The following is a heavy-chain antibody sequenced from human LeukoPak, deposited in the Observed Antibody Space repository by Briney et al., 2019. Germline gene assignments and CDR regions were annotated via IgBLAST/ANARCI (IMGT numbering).Heavy chain of an antibody. Sequence: SETLSLTCAVYGGSFSGYYWSWIRQPPGKGLEWIGEINHSGCTNYNPSLKSRVTISVDTSKNQFSLKLSSVTAADTAVYYCARGVVVVTTHFDYWGQGTLVTVSS. CDR1: GGSFSGYY. J-gene: IGHJ4*02. D-gene: IGHD2-21*02. V-gene: IGHV4-34*01. CDR2: INHSGCT. CDR3: ARGVVVVTTHFDY.